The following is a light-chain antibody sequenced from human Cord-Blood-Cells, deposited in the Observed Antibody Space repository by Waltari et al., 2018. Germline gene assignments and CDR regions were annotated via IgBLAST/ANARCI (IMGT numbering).Light chain of an antibody. CDR2: EVS. V-gene: IGKV2-29*02. CDR3: MQGIHLWT. Sequence: IVMTQTRLSLSVTPGQPASISCTSSQSLLHRDGKTCLYRYLQKPGQSPQLLIYEVSRRFSGVPDRFSGSGSGTDFTLKISRVEAEDVGVYYCMQGIHLWTFGQGTKVEIK. CDR1: QSLLHRDGKTC. J-gene: IGKJ1*01.